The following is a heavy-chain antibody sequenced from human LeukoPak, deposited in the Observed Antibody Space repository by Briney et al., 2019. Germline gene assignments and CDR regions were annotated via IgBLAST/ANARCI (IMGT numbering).Heavy chain of an antibody. CDR3: ARMGGFGDIWRNYHYAFDS. Sequence: PGGSLRLSCEASGMNFSNYWMHWVRQAPGKGLVWVSRIKSDGTTTNYIDSVKGRFTISRDNAKNTLFLQMNSLRAEDTAVYYCARMGGFGDIWRNYHYAFDSWGQGTLVTVSS. CDR1: GMNFSNYW. J-gene: IGHJ4*02. D-gene: IGHD3-9*01. CDR2: IKSDGTTT. V-gene: IGHV3-74*01.